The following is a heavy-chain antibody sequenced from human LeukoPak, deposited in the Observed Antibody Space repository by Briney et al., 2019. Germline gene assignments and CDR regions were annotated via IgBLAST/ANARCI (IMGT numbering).Heavy chain of an antibody. Sequence: PSETLSLTCTVSGGSISSYYWSWIRQPAGKGLEWIGRIYTSGSTNYNPSRKSRVTMSVDTSKNQFSLKLSSVTAADTAVYYCARDRDYGGKGWFDPWGQGTLVTVSS. V-gene: IGHV4-4*07. CDR1: GGSISSYY. D-gene: IGHD4-23*01. J-gene: IGHJ5*02. CDR3: ARDRDYGGKGWFDP. CDR2: IYTSGST.